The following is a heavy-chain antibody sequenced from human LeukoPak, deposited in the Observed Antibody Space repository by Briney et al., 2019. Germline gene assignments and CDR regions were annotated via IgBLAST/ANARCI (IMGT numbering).Heavy chain of an antibody. CDR2: IYYSGST. Sequence: SETLSLTCTVSGGSISSGDYYWSWIRQPPGKGLEWIGYIYYSGSTYYNPSLKSRVTISVDTSTNQFSLKLSSVTAADTAVYYCARYQLQTGYGDWAFDYWGQGTLVTVSS. J-gene: IGHJ4*02. D-gene: IGHD4-17*01. V-gene: IGHV4-30-4*01. CDR1: GGSISSGDYY. CDR3: ARYQLQTGYGDWAFDY.